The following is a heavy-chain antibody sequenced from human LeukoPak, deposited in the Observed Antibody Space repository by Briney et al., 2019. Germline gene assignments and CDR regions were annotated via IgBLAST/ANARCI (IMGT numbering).Heavy chain of an antibody. J-gene: IGHJ4*02. CDR3: ARGGGYSYGRNPLDY. Sequence: SETLSLTCTVSGGSISSYYWSWIRQPPGKGLEWIGYIYYSGSTYYNPSLKSRVTISVDTSKNQFSLKLSSVTAADTAVYYCARGGGYSYGRNPLDYWGQGTLVTVSS. D-gene: IGHD5-18*01. CDR2: IYYSGST. CDR1: GGSISSYY. V-gene: IGHV4-59*08.